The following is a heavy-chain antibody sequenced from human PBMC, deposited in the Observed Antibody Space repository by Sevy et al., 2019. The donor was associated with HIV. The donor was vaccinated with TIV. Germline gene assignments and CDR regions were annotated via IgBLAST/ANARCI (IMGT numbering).Heavy chain of an antibody. CDR3: ARTLRGNFETRATAFNI. V-gene: IGHV4-38-2*01. Sequence: SETLSLTCAVSGYSISSDDYWVWIRQPPGKGLEWIGNIYHSGNTYYNPSLKSRVTMSLDTSMNQFSLRLTSVTAADTAGEYCARTLRGNFETRATAFNILGQGTMVTVSS. J-gene: IGHJ3*02. CDR2: IYHSGNT. D-gene: IGHD1-7*01. CDR1: GYSISSDDY.